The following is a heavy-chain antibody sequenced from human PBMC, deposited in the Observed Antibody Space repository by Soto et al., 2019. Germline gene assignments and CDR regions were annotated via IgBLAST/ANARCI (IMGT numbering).Heavy chain of an antibody. CDR2: IYYSGST. CDR1: GGSISSYY. V-gene: IGHV4-59*01. J-gene: IGHJ4*02. D-gene: IGHD4-17*01. Sequence: PSETLSLTCTVSGGSISSYYWSWIRQPPGKGLEWIGYIYYSGSTNYNPSLKSRVTISVDTSKNQFSLKLSSVTAADTAVYDCARVATVNDYFDDWGQGTLVTVSS. CDR3: ARVATVNDYFDD.